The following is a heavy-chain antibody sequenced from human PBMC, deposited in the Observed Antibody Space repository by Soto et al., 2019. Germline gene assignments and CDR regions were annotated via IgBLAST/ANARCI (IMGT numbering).Heavy chain of an antibody. V-gene: IGHV1-2*04. CDR1: GYTFTGYY. CDR3: ARAYSRDAFDI. CDR2: INPNSGGK. D-gene: IGHD6-13*01. J-gene: IGHJ3*02. Sequence: QVQLVQSGAEVKKPGASVKVSCKASGYTFTGYYMHWVRQAPGQGLEWMGWINPNSGGKNYAQKFQGWFTMTRDTSISTAYLELSRLRSDDTAVYYCARAYSRDAFDIWGQGTMFTVSS.